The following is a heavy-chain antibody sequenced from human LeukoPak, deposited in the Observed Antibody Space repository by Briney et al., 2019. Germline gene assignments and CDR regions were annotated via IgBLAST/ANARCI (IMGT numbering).Heavy chain of an antibody. CDR1: GFTFSNYG. CDR2: ISYDGSNK. D-gene: IGHD3-22*01. V-gene: IGHV3-30*18. J-gene: IGHJ4*02. CDR3: AKESPSNHYDSSGLDY. Sequence: RSLRLACAASGFTFSNYGMHWVRPAPGKGLEWVAVISYDGSNKYYADSVKGRFTISRDNSKNTLYLQMNSLRAEDTAVYYCAKESPSNHYDSSGLDYWGQGTLVTVSS.